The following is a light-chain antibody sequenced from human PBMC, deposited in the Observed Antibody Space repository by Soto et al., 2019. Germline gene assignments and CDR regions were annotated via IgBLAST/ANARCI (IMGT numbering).Light chain of an antibody. J-gene: IGKJ2*01. V-gene: IGKV2-28*01. CDR3: MQALQTPFT. Sequence: DIEMTQSPLSLPVIPGEPASISCRSSQSLLHSNGYNYLDWYLQKPGQSPQLLIYLDSNRDSGVPDRFSGSGSGTDFTLKISRVEAEDVGVYYCMQALQTPFTFGQGTKLEIK. CDR2: LDS. CDR1: QSLLHSNGYNY.